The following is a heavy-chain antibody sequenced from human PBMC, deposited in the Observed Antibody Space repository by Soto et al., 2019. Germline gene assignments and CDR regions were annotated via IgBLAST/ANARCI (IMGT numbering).Heavy chain of an antibody. V-gene: IGHV3-7*01. CDR3: ARDRRYFDWLTYFDY. CDR1: GFTFSSYW. CDR2: IKQDGSEK. J-gene: IGHJ4*02. Sequence: EVQLVESGGGLVQPGGSLRLSCAASGFTFSSYWMSWVRQAPGTGLERVANIKQDGSEKYYVDSVKGPFTISSDNAKNSMYLQMNSLRAEDTAVYYCARDRRYFDWLTYFDYWRQGTLVTFSS. D-gene: IGHD3-9*01.